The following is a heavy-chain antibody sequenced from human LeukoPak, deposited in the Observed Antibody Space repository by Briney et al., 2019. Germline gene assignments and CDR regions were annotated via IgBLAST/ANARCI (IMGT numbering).Heavy chain of an antibody. V-gene: IGHV3-74*01. Sequence: GGSLRLSCAASGFTFGSYWMHWVRQAPGKGLVWVSRINSDGSSTSYADSVRGRFSISRDNAKNTLYLQMNSLRAEDTAVYYCARGLSGYASSLGYWGQGTLVTVSA. CDR1: GFTFGSYW. D-gene: IGHD6-6*01. J-gene: IGHJ4*02. CDR3: ARGLSGYASSLGY. CDR2: INSDGSST.